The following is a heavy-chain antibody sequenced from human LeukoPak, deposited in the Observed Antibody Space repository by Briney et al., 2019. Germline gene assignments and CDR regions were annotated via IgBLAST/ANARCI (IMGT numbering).Heavy chain of an antibody. Sequence: GASVKVSCKASGYTFTGYYMHWVRQAPGQGLEWMGWINPNSGGTDYAQKFQGRGTMTRDTSISTAYMELSRLRSDDTAVYYCARDYMMDGSGFDYWGQGTLVTVSS. CDR3: ARDYMMDGSGFDY. D-gene: IGHD3-10*01. CDR2: INPNSGGT. J-gene: IGHJ4*02. V-gene: IGHV1-2*02. CDR1: GYTFTGYY.